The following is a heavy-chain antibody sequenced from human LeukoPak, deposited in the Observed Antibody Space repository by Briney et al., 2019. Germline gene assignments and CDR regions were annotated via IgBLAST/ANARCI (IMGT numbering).Heavy chain of an antibody. D-gene: IGHD3-10*01. CDR2: IYSGGST. J-gene: IGHJ3*02. CDR1: GFTVSSNY. Sequence: GGSLRVSCAASGFTVSSNYMSWVRQAPGKGLEWVSVIYSGGSTYYADSVKGRFTISRDNSKNTLYLQMNSLRAEDTAVYYCARGRVWFGELNAFDIWGQGTMVTVSS. V-gene: IGHV3-53*01. CDR3: ARGRVWFGELNAFDI.